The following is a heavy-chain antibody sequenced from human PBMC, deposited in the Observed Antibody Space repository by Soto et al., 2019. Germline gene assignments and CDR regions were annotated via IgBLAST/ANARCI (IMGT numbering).Heavy chain of an antibody. D-gene: IGHD3-9*01. J-gene: IGHJ6*02. CDR2: ISSIGST. Sequence: QVQLQESGPGLVKPSQTLSLTCTVSGGSISSGDYFWSWIRQSPGKGLEWIGYISSIGSTYYNPSRTSRVSVSRDTSKNQFSLKLSSVTTTDTAVYYCARGLVIRPYYYHGMDVWGQGTTVTVSS. V-gene: IGHV4-30-4*01. CDR3: ARGLVIRPYYYHGMDV. CDR1: GGSISSGDYF.